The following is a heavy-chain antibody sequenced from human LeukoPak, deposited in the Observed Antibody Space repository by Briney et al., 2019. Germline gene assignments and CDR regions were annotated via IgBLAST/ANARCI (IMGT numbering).Heavy chain of an antibody. J-gene: IGHJ6*03. CDR3: TRDFEIGTLNGLGYYYMDV. D-gene: IGHD3-9*01. Sequence: GGSLRLSCAASGFTFSVYSMNWIRQAPGKGLEWVSYISSSGSYIHYADSVKGRFTFSRDNAKNSLYLQMNSLRAEDTAVYYCTRDFEIGTLNGLGYYYMDVWGKGTTVTVSS. CDR1: GFTFSVYS. V-gene: IGHV3-21*01. CDR2: ISSSGSYI.